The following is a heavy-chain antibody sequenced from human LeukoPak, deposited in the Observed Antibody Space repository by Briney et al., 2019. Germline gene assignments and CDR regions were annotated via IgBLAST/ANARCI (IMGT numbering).Heavy chain of an antibody. D-gene: IGHD3-3*01. CDR2: FDPEDGET. CDR1: GYTLSELS. Sequence: ASVKVSCKVSGYTLSELSMHWVRQAPGQGLEWMGGFDPEDGETIYPQKFQGRVTMTEDTSTDTAYMELSSLRSEDTAVYYCATDYEYSFDYWGQGTLVTVSS. CDR3: ATDYEYSFDY. V-gene: IGHV1-24*01. J-gene: IGHJ4*02.